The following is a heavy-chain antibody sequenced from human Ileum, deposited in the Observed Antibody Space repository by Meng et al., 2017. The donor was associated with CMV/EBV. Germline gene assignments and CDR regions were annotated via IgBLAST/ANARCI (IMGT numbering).Heavy chain of an antibody. Sequence: ASVKVSCKASGYTFTSYYMHWVRQAPGQGLEWMGIINPSGGSTSYAQKFQGRVTMTRDTSTSTVYMEMSSLRSEDTVMHYCARGGYCSSDSCPLDYWGQGTLVTVSS. CDR1: GYTFTSYY. J-gene: IGHJ4*02. CDR3: ARGGYCSSDSCPLDY. V-gene: IGHV1-46*01. CDR2: INPSGGST. D-gene: IGHD2-2*01.